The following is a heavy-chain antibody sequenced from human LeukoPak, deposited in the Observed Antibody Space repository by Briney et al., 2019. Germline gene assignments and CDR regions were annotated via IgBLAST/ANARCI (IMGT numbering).Heavy chain of an antibody. V-gene: IGHV1-2*02. CDR3: ARAPKDYGSGSYLDY. D-gene: IGHD3-10*01. CDR2: INPNSGGT. Sequence: ASVKVSCKAPGYTFTGYYMHWVRQAPGQGLEWMGWINPNSGGTNYAQKLQGRVTMTRDTSISTAYMELSRLRSDDTAVYYCARAPKDYGSGSYLDYWGQGTLVTVSS. CDR1: GYTFTGYY. J-gene: IGHJ4*02.